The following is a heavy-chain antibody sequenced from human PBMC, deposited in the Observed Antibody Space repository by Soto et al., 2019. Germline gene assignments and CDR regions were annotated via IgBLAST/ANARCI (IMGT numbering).Heavy chain of an antibody. J-gene: IGHJ3*02. CDR1: GFTFSNYW. CDR2: IKQDGIEK. Sequence: GGSLRLSCAASGFTFSNYWMNWVRQAPGKGLEWVANIKQDGIEKYYVDSVKGRFTISRDTAKNSLYLHMNSLKVEDTAVYYCARARSSWAHDAFDIWGQVKMITVSS. CDR3: ARARSSWAHDAFDI. D-gene: IGHD6-13*01. V-gene: IGHV3-7*01.